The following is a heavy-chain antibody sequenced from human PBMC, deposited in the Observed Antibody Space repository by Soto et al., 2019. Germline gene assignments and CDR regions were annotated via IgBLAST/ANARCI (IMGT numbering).Heavy chain of an antibody. CDR3: ARAKAVVIAALDI. Sequence: GGSLRLSCKASGFMFNNSAMTWVRQAPGQGLQWVASVSDNGGSRGGTYYADSVKGRFTISRDNSKNTLYLQLDSLTGADTAVYYCARAKAVVIAALDIWGQGTMVTVS. D-gene: IGHD2-21*01. V-gene: IGHV3-23*01. CDR2: VSDNGGSRGGT. CDR1: GFMFNNSA. J-gene: IGHJ3*02.